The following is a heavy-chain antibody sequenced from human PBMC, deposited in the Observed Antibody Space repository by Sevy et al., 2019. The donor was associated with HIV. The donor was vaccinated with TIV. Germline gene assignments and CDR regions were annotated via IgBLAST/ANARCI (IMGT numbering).Heavy chain of an antibody. CDR2: MSYDGSNK. J-gene: IGHJ6*02. CDR1: AFTFSSYP. Sequence: GGSLRLSCAASAFTFSSYPMNWVRQAPGKGLEWVAVMSYDGSNKYFADSVKGRFAVSRDNSKNTLYLQMSSLRAEDTAVYYCARGLAALPGYYYGMDVWGLGTTVTVSS. D-gene: IGHD6-6*01. CDR3: ARGLAALPGYYYGMDV. V-gene: IGHV3-30*09.